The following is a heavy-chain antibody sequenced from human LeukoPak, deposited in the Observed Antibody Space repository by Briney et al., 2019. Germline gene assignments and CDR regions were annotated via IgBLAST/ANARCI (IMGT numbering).Heavy chain of an antibody. D-gene: IGHD5-24*01. CDR3: ARHRSGWLQSSFDY. J-gene: IGHJ4*02. Sequence: PSETLSLTCSVSGGSISSSSSYWGWIPQPPGKGLEWIGGIYYSGSSFDSPALKSRVTMSVDTSRNQFSLKLSSVTAADTAVYYCARHRSGWLQSSFDYWGQGTLVTVSS. V-gene: IGHV4-39*01. CDR1: GGSISSSSSY. CDR2: IYYSGSS.